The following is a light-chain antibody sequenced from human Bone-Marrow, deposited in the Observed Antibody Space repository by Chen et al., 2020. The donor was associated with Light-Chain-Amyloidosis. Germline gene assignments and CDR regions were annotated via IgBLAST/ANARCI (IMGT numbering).Light chain of an antibody. V-gene: IGLV3-25*03. Sequence: SYELTQQTSVSVPPRQTARLTCSEDDLPTKYAYWYQQKPGQAPVLVIHRDTERPSGISERLSGYSSGTTAPLTISGVQAEDEADYHCQSADSSGTYEVIFGGGTKLTVL. CDR1: DLPTKY. CDR3: QSADSSGTYEVI. J-gene: IGLJ2*01. CDR2: RDT.